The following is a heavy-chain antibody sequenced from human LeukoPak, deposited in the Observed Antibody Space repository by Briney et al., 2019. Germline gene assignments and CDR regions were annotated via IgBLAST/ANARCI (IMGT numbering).Heavy chain of an antibody. J-gene: IGHJ4*02. CDR1: GFTFSNYG. D-gene: IGHD4-17*01. Sequence: GTSLRLSCVASGFTFSNYGIHWVRQAPGKGLEWVAAISYDGSNKFYADSVRGQFTISRDNSKNALYLQMNSLRAEDTAVYYCAKRGTTVTYFDFWGQGTLVTVSS. CDR2: ISYDGSNK. V-gene: IGHV3-30*18. CDR3: AKRGTTVTYFDF.